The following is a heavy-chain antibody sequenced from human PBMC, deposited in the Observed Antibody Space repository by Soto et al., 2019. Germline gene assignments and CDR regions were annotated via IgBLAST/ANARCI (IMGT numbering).Heavy chain of an antibody. V-gene: IGHV1-46*01. CDR1: GYTFTNYY. Sequence: ASVKVSCKASGYTFTNYYMHWVRQAPGQGLEWMGMINPRGGRTTYPQKFQGRVTMTTDTSTSTVYMELSSLRSEDTAVYYCARVPPEYTKRGYYYYYGMDVWGQGTTVTVSS. CDR2: INPRGGRT. J-gene: IGHJ6*02. CDR3: ARVPPEYTKRGYYYYYGMDV. D-gene: IGHD2-8*01.